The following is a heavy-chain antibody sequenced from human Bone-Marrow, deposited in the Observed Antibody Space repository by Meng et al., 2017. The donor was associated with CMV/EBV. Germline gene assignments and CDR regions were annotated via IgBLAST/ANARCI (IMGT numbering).Heavy chain of an antibody. J-gene: IGHJ6*02. Sequence: SETLSLTCTVSGGSISSYYWSWIRQPPGKGLEWIGYIYYSGSTNYNPSLKSRVTISVDTSKNQFSLKLSSVTAADTAVYYCARVQPHLPYYYYGMDVWGQGTTVPVSS. D-gene: IGHD5-18*01. CDR2: IYYSGST. V-gene: IGHV4-59*01. CDR3: ARVQPHLPYYYYGMDV. CDR1: GGSISSYY.